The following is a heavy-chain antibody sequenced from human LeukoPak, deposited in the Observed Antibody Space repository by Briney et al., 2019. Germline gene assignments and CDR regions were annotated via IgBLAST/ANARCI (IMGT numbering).Heavy chain of an antibody. Sequence: ASVKVSCKASGGTFSSYAISWVRQAPGQGLEWMGGIIPIFGTANYAQKFQGRVTITADESTSTAYMELSSLRSEDTAVYYCARDPPPRGGSAEIERFDPWGQGTLVTVSS. J-gene: IGHJ5*02. CDR3: ARDPPPRGGSAEIERFDP. CDR1: GGTFSSYA. V-gene: IGHV1-69*13. CDR2: IIPIFGTA. D-gene: IGHD2-15*01.